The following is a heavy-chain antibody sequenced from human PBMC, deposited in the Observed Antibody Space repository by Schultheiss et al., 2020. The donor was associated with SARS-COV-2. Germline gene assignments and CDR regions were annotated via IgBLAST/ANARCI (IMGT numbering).Heavy chain of an antibody. Sequence: SETLSLTCAVYGGSFSGYYWSWIRQPPGKGLEWIGEINHSGSTNYNPSLKSRVTISVDTSKNQFSLKLSSVTAADTAVYYCARDFSSWYYFDYWGQGTLVTVSS. J-gene: IGHJ4*02. D-gene: IGHD6-13*01. CDR3: ARDFSSWYYFDY. V-gene: IGHV4-34*01. CDR1: GGSFSGYY. CDR2: INHSGST.